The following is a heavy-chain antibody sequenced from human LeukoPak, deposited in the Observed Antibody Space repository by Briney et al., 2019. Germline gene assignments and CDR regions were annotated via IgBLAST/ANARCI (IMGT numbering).Heavy chain of an antibody. V-gene: IGHV7-4-1*02. CDR2: INTNTGNP. CDR3: AREVHYYGSGSYPAKYGMDV. J-gene: IGHJ6*02. CDR1: GYTFTSYA. Sequence: ASVKVSCKASGYTFTSYAMNWVRQAPGQGLEWMGWINTNTGNPTYAQGFTGRFVFSLDTSVSTAYLQISSLKAEDTAVYYCAREVHYYGSGSYPAKYGMDVWGQGTTVTVSS. D-gene: IGHD3-10*01.